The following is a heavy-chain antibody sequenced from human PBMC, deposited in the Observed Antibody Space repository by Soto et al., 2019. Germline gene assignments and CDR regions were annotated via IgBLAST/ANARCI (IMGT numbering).Heavy chain of an antibody. D-gene: IGHD3-22*01. CDR3: ARKARDYYDGLDY. CDR2: ISSSGSTI. CDR1: GFTFSDYY. J-gene: IGHJ4*02. Sequence: GGSLRLSFAASGFTFSDYYMSWIRQAPGKGLEWVSYISSSGSTIYYADSVKGRFTISRDNAKNSLYLQMNSLRAEDTAVYYCARKARDYYDGLDYWGQGTLVTAPQ. V-gene: IGHV3-11*01.